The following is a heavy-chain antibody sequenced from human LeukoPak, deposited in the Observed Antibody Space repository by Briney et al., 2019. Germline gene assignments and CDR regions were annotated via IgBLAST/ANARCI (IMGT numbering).Heavy chain of an antibody. J-gene: IGHJ4*02. D-gene: IGHD6-13*01. CDR3: AKDTYSSSWYYFDY. V-gene: IGHV3-30-3*01. Sequence: GGSLRLSCAASGFTFSSYAMHWVRQAPGKGLEWVAVISYDGSNKYYADSVKGRFTISRDNSKNTLYLQMNSLRAEDTAFYYCAKDTYSSSWYYFDYWGQGNLVTVSS. CDR2: ISYDGSNK. CDR1: GFTFSSYA.